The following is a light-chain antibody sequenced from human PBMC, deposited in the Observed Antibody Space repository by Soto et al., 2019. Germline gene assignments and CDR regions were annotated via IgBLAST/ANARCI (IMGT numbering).Light chain of an antibody. CDR3: GTWDTSLSVVV. CDR2: EHN. V-gene: IGLV1-51*02. J-gene: IGLJ2*01. CDR1: SSNIGSNS. Sequence: QSVLTQPPSISAAPGQRVTISCSGSSSNIGSNSVSWYQQFPGTAPKLLIYEHNKRPSGIPDRSSGSKSGTSATLGITGLQTGDEADYYCGTWDTSLSVVVFGGGTKLTVL.